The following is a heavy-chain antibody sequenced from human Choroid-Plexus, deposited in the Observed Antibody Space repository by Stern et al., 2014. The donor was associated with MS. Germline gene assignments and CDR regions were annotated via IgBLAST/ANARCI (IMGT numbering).Heavy chain of an antibody. Sequence: VQLVQSGAEVKKPGASVKVSCKASGYSFTGYYIHWVRRAPGQGLEWMGRIAPNSGGANYAQRFQCGVTLTRDTSISTTYMELSSLRSDDTAIYYCARQYCSGGKCHSSAYNYNGMDVWGQGTTVTVSS. CDR2: IAPNSGGA. V-gene: IGHV1-2*06. CDR1: GYSFTGYY. D-gene: IGHD2-15*01. CDR3: ARQYCSGGKCHSSAYNYNGMDV. J-gene: IGHJ6*02.